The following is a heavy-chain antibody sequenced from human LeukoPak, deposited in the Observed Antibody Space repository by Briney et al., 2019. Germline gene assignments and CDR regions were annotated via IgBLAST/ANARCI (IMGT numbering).Heavy chain of an antibody. J-gene: IGHJ4*02. Sequence: GGSLRLSCAASGFTFSDYYMSWIRQAPGKGLEWVSYISSSSSYTNYADSVKGRFTISRDNAKNSFYLQMNSLRAEDTAMYYCARQIRGYSGYFDYWGQGSLVTVSS. V-gene: IGHV3-11*03. CDR2: ISSSSSYT. CDR3: ARQIRGYSGYFDY. CDR1: GFTFSDYY. D-gene: IGHD5-18*01.